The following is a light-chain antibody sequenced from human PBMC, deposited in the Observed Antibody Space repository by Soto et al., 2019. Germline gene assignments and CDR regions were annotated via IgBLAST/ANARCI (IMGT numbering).Light chain of an antibody. CDR3: QQYGSSFWT. Sequence: IVMTQSPATLSVSPGERATLSCRASQSVFSSLAWYQQKPGQAPRLLIYGASSRATGIPDRFSGSGSGTDFTLTISRLEPEDFAVYYCQQYGSSFWTFGQGTKVDIK. J-gene: IGKJ1*01. V-gene: IGKV3-20*01. CDR1: QSVFSS. CDR2: GAS.